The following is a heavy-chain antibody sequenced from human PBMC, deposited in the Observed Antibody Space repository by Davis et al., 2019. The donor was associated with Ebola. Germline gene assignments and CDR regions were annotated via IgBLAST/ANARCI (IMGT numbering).Heavy chain of an antibody. D-gene: IGHD1-1*01. CDR2: TYYTSKWFN. J-gene: IGHJ4*02. CDR3: AIGWIRTKIDN. Sequence: HSQTLSLTCAISGDSVSSGGWNWIRQSPSRGLEWLGRTYYTSKWFNDYAVSVKSRITINPDTSKNQISLHLNSVTPEDTAVYYCAIGWIRTKIDNWGQGTLVTVSS. CDR1: GDSVSSGG. V-gene: IGHV6-1*01.